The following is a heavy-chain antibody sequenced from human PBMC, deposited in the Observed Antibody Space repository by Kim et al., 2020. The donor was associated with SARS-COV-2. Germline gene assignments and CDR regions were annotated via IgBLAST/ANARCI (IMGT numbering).Heavy chain of an antibody. CDR1: GYTFTSYG. J-gene: IGHJ3*02. CDR3: AREAPFGIVVVPAATDAFDI. CDR2: ISAYNGNT. V-gene: IGHV1-18*01. Sequence: ASVKVSCKASGYTFTSYGISWVRQAPGQGLEWMGWISAYNGNTNYAQKLQGRVTMTTDTSTSTAYMELRSLRSDDTAVYYCAREAPFGIVVVPAATDAFDIWGQGTMVTVSS. D-gene: IGHD2-2*01.